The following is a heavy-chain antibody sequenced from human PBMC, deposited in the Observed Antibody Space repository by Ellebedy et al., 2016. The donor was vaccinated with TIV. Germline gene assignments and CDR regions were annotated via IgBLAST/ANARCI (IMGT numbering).Heavy chain of an antibody. CDR3: ARWFGELLYVRWFDP. CDR2: IYYSGST. Sequence: ESLKISCTVSGDSITRSSYYWGWIRQPPGKGLEWIGSIYYSGSTDYNPSLKSRVTISADTSRNQFSLRLGSVTAADTAVYYCARWFGELLYVRWFDPWGQGTLVTVSS. V-gene: IGHV4-39*01. D-gene: IGHD3-10*01. J-gene: IGHJ5*02. CDR1: GDSITRSSYY.